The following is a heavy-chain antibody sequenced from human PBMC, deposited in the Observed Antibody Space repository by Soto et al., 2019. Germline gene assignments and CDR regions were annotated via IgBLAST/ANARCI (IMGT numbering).Heavy chain of an antibody. CDR2: MNAYNGNA. J-gene: IGHJ4*02. D-gene: IGHD1-1*01. V-gene: IGHV1-8*01. CDR3: ARRKERSGRKYLDY. CDR1: GYTFITYD. Sequence: ASVKVSCKASGYTFITYDINWVRQAPGQGLEWMGWMNAYNGNAGYAQKFQGRVTMTRNTSISTAYMELTSLKSNDTAVFFCARRKERSGRKYLDYWGQGTLVTVSS.